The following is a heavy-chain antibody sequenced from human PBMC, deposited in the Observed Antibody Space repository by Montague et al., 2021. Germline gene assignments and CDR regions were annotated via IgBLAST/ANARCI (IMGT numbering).Heavy chain of an antibody. Sequence: SETLSLTCTVSGASITSNIYYWGWIRQSPGKGLEWIGSIYYSGNSFYQPSLKSRITMAVDTSKSQFSLKLSSVTAADTAIYYCARVLSSWYVGWFDPWGQGTLVTVSS. CDR1: GASITSNIYY. D-gene: IGHD6-13*01. J-gene: IGHJ5*02. CDR2: IYYSGNS. V-gene: IGHV4-39*07. CDR3: ARVLSSWYVGWFDP.